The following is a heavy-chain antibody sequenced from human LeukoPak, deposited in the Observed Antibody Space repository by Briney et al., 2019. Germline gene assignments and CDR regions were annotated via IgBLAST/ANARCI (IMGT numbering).Heavy chain of an antibody. Sequence: ASVKVSCKASGYTFTGYYMHWVRQAPGQGLEGMGWINPNSCGTNYAHKFHGRVTMTKGTSSSTACMGLSRLGSDDTAVYYCGRVGSRAAGTLRFDYWGQGTLVTV. D-gene: IGHD6-13*01. CDR3: GRVGSRAAGTLRFDY. CDR2: INPNSCGT. J-gene: IGHJ4*02. CDR1: GYTFTGYY. V-gene: IGHV1-2*07.